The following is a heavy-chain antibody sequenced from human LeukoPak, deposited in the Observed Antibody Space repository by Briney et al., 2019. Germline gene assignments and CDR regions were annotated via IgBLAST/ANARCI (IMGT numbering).Heavy chain of an antibody. CDR1: GGSISSYY. J-gene: IGHJ4*02. CDR3: ARSLAKTTVTTYSY. D-gene: IGHD4-17*01. CDR2: IYYSGST. Sequence: SETLSLTCTVSGGSISSYYWSWIRQPPGKGLGWIGYIYYSGSTNYNPSLKSRVTISVDTSKNQFSLKLSSVTAADTAVYYCARSLAKTTVTTYSYWGQGTLVTVSS. V-gene: IGHV4-59*01.